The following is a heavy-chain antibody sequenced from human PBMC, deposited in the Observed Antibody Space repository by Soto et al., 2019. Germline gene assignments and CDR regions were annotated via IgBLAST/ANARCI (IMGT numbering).Heavy chain of an antibody. CDR3: AADPGSQNYYYYGMDV. Sequence: SETLSLTYAVYCGYFSGYYWSWIRQPPGKGLEWIGEINHSGSTNYNPSLKSRVTISVDTSKNQFSLKLSSVTAADTAVYYCAADPGSQNYYYYGMDVWGQGTTVTVSS. CDR1: CGYFSGYY. J-gene: IGHJ6*02. V-gene: IGHV4-34*01. CDR2: INHSGST.